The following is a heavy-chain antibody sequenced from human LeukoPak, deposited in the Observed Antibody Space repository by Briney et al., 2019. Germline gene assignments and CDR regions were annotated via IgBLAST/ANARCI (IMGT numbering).Heavy chain of an antibody. J-gene: IGHJ4*02. D-gene: IGHD2-15*01. CDR1: GFTVSSNY. CDR3: AREGGGSYGFDY. CDR2: IYSGGST. Sequence: GGSLGLSCAASGFTVSSNYMSWVRQAPGKGLEWVSVIYSGGSTYYADSVKGRFTISRDNSKNTLYLQMNSLRAEDTAVYYCAREGGGSYGFDYWGQGTLVTVSS. V-gene: IGHV3-53*01.